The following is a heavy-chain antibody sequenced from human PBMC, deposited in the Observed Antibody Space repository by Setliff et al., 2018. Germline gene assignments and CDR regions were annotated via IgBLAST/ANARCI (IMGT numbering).Heavy chain of an antibody. CDR1: GGTFDSYS. D-gene: IGHD3-3*01. Sequence: SVKVSCTASGGTFDSYSFTWLRQAPGQGLEWVGGFTPILLTPNYAQKFQGRITITADKSTSTAYMELSGLRSDDTAVYFCARPRSPKISIFGVTPFDYWGQGTLVTVSS. CDR2: FTPILLTP. J-gene: IGHJ4*02. CDR3: ARPRSPKISIFGVTPFDY. V-gene: IGHV1-69*06.